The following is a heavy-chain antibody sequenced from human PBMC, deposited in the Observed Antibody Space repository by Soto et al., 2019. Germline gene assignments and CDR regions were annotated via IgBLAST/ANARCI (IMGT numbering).Heavy chain of an antibody. CDR3: ARGSSSSWSYFDC. D-gene: IGHD6-13*01. CDR1: GGSISSGGYY. J-gene: IGHJ4*01. CDR2: IYYSGST. Sequence: PSETLSLTCTVSGGSISSGGYYWSWIRQHPGKGLEWIGYIYYSGSTYYNPSLKSRVTISVDTSKNQFSLKLSSVTAADTAVYYCARGSSSSWSYFDCWGQGTLVTVSS. V-gene: IGHV4-31*03.